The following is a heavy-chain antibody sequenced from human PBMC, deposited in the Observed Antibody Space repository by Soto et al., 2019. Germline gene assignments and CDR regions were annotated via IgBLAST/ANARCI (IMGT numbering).Heavy chain of an antibody. D-gene: IGHD3-9*01. CDR1: GGSVSISSYY. CDR2: VYYSWST. J-gene: IGHJ4*02. Sequence: SETLAVTCTVSGGSVSISSYYWGWVRQPPGKGLEWIGIVYYSWSTYYNPSLESRATIYVDKSNNQFSLKLMSLSAADTTVYYCGRLEGLATISYYFDYWGQGALVTVSS. CDR3: GRLEGLATISYYFDY. V-gene: IGHV4-39*01.